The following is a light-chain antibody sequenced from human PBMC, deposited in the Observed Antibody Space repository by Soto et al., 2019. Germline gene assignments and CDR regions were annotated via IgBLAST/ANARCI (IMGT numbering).Light chain of an antibody. J-gene: IGLJ1*01. CDR3: QSYDSSLSGYNYV. CDR1: SSNIGAGYD. V-gene: IGLV1-40*01. Sequence: QSVLTQPPSVSGAPGQRVTISCTGSSSNIGAGYDVHWYQQLPGTAPKLLIYGNSNRPSGVPDRFSGSKSGTSASLAITGLQAEDEADYYRQSYDSSLSGYNYVFGTGTKVTVL. CDR2: GNS.